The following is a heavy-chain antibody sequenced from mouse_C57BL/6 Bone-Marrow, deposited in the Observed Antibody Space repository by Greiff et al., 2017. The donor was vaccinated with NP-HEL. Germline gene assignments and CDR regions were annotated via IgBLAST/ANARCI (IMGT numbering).Heavy chain of an antibody. CDR3: ARRGYDGYYGSAMDY. CDR1: GYSFNDYN. J-gene: IGHJ4*01. V-gene: IGHV1-39*01. D-gene: IGHD2-3*01. Sequence: LVESGPELVKPGASVKISCKASGYSFNDYNMNWVKQSNGKSLEWIGVINPNYGTTRYNQQCKGKATLTVDQSSSTAYMQLNSLTSEDSAFYYCARRGYDGYYGSAMDYWGQGTSVTVSS. CDR2: INPNYGTT.